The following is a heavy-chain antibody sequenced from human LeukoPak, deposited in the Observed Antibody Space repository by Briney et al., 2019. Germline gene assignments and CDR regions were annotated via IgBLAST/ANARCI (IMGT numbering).Heavy chain of an antibody. D-gene: IGHD3-22*01. J-gene: IGHJ5*02. CDR1: GFTFDDYG. V-gene: IGHV3-9*01. CDR3: AKGRSPSYDSRQGWIDP. CDR2: ISWDSGSL. Sequence: GRYLRLSCAASGFTFDDYGMHWVRQAPGKGRVWVSGISWDSGSLGYADSVKGRFTISRDNAKNSLYLQMNGLRADDTALYYCAKGRSPSYDSRQGWIDPWGQGTLVTVSS.